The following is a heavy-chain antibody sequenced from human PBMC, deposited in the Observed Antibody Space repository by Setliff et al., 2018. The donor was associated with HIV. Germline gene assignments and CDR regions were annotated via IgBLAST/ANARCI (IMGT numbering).Heavy chain of an antibody. CDR1: VGAFNDFY. CDR2: IDHSGST. CDR3: ASEKKAWSVSDSFYEY. Sequence: PSETLSLTCAVYVGAFNDFYWGWIRQPPGKGLEWIGEIDHSGSTNNNPSLKSRLTISVDTSKKQFSLKLTSMTATDTAVYYCASEKKAWSVSDSFYEYWGQGVPVTVSS. D-gene: IGHD3-3*01. J-gene: IGHJ4*02. V-gene: IGHV4-34*01.